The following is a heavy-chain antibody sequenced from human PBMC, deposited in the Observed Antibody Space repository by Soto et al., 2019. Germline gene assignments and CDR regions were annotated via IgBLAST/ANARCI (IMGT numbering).Heavy chain of an antibody. D-gene: IGHD2-15*01. J-gene: IGHJ5*02. CDR1: GGSFSGYY. CDR3: ARERPGCCSGGSCLWFDP. V-gene: IGHV4-34*01. Sequence: SETLSLTCAVYGGSFSGYYWSWIRQPPGKGLEWIGEINHSGSTNYNPSLKSRVTISVDTSKNQFSLKLSSVTAADTAVYYCARERPGCCSGGSCLWFDPWGQGTLVTVSS. CDR2: INHSGST.